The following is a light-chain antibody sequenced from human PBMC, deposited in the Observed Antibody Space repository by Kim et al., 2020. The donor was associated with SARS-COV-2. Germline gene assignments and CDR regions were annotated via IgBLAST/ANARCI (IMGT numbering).Light chain of an antibody. CDR1: QSVSNY. CDR2: DAS. Sequence: EIVLTQSPATLSLSPEERVTLSCRASQSVSNYLSWYQQQPGQAPRLLIYDASSRATGIPARFSGSGSGTDFTLTISSLEPEDFAVYYCQQYGSSPTVTFGGGTKLEIK. CDR3: QQYGSSPTVT. V-gene: IGKV3-11*01. J-gene: IGKJ4*01.